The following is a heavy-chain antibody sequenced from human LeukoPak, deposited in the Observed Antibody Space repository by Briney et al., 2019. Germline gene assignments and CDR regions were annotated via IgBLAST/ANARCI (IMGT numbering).Heavy chain of an antibody. CDR1: GGSISSGGYY. V-gene: IGHV4-31*03. CDR2: IYYSGST. D-gene: IGHD4-17*01. J-gene: IGHJ4*02. Sequence: SETLSLTCTVSGGSISSGGYYWGWIRQHPGKGLEWIGYIYYSGSTYYNPSLKSRVTISVDTSKNQFSLKLSSVTAADTAVYYCARGVDYGDYPLGYWGQGTLVTVSS. CDR3: ARGVDYGDYPLGY.